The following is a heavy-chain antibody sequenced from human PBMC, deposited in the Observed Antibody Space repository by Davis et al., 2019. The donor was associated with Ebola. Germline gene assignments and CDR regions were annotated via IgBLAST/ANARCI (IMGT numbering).Heavy chain of an antibody. CDR1: GFTFSSYA. V-gene: IGHV3-7*01. J-gene: IGHJ4*02. D-gene: IGHD2-15*01. CDR2: IKQDGSEK. CDR3: ARDIVVVVAALDYFDY. Sequence: PGGSLRLSCAASGFTFSSYAMHWVRQAPGKGLEWVANIKQDGSEKYYVDSVKGRFTISRDNAKNSLYLQMNSLRAEDTAVYYCARDIVVVVAALDYFDYWGQGTLVTVSS.